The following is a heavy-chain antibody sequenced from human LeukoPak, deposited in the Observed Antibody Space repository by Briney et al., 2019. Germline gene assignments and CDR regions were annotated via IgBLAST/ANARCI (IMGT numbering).Heavy chain of an antibody. J-gene: IGHJ6*03. D-gene: IGHD6-25*01. Sequence: GGSLRLSCPASGITLSSYSLNWVRQAPGKGLELVSYITKNGSPIYYADSVKGRFTISRDNAKNSLYLQMNSLRAEDTAAYDCARDQVAAADSTYYHYYMDVWGKGTTVTVSS. CDR3: ARDQVAAADSTYYHYYMDV. V-gene: IGHV3-48*04. CDR2: ITKNGSPI. CDR1: GITLSSYS.